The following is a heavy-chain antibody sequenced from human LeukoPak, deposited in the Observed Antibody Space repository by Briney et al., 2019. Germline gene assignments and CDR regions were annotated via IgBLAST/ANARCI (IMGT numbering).Heavy chain of an antibody. V-gene: IGHV3-21*01. CDR3: ASHSGYDIQKRDH. J-gene: IGHJ4*02. Sequence: GGSLRLSCAASGFTFSSYSMNWVRQAPGKGLEWVSSISSSSSYIYYADSVKGRFTISRDNAKNSLYLQMNSLRAEDTAVYYCASHSGYDIQKRDHWGQGTLVTVSS. CDR1: GFTFSSYS. CDR2: ISSSSSYI. D-gene: IGHD5-12*01.